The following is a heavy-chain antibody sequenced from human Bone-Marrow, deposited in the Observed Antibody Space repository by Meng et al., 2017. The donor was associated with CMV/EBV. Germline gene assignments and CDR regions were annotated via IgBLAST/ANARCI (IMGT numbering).Heavy chain of an antibody. CDR1: GGTFSSYA. CDR2: IIPILGIA. V-gene: IGHV1-69*10. Sequence: SVKVSCKASGGTFSSYAISWVRQAPGQGLEWMGGIIPILGIANYAQKFQGRVTITADKSTSTAYMELSSLRSEDTAVYYCARALAKTYYYDSSGYDYLDYWGQGTLVTVSS. J-gene: IGHJ4*02. D-gene: IGHD3-22*01. CDR3: ARALAKTYYYDSSGYDYLDY.